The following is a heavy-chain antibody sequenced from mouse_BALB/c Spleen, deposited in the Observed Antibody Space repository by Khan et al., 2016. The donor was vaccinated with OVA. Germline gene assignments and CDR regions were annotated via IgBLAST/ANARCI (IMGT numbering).Heavy chain of an antibody. D-gene: IGHD2-1*01. CDR1: GFTFSSYG. V-gene: IGHV5-6*01. Sequence: EVQLVESGGDLVKPGGSLKLSCAASGFTFSSYGMSWVRQTPDKRLVWVAAISSGGSYTYYPDSLKGRFTISRDNAKNTLYLQMSSLKSEDTAMYYCAGQHDCYEGSTINYWGQGTSVTVSS. J-gene: IGHJ4*01. CDR3: AGQHDCYEGSTINY. CDR2: ISSGGSYT.